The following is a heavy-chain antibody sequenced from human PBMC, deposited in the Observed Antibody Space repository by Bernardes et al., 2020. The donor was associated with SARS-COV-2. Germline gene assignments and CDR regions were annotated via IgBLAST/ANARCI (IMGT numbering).Heavy chain of an antibody. CDR3: ARNYDFWSGSLRGY. J-gene: IGHJ4*02. V-gene: IGHV3-7*03. D-gene: IGHD3-3*01. Sequence: GGSLRLSRAASGFTFSSYWMRWVRQAPGKGLEWVANIKQDGSEKYYVDSVKGRFTISRDNAKNSLYLQMNSLRAEDTAVYYCARNYDFWSGSLRGYWGKGTLGT. CDR1: GFTFSSYW. CDR2: IKQDGSEK.